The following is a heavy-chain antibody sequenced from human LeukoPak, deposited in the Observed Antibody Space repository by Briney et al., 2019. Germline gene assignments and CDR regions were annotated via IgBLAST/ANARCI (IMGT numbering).Heavy chain of an antibody. CDR1: GYTFTGYY. V-gene: IGHV1-2*02. J-gene: IGHJ4*02. CDR2: INPNSGGT. CDR3: ARSCRGDCYSDLDY. D-gene: IGHD2-21*02. Sequence: RASVKVSCKASGYTFTGYYMHWVRQAPGQGLEWMGWINPNSGGTNYAQEFQGRVTMTRDTSISTAYMELSRLRSDDTAVYYCARSCRGDCYSDLDYWGQGTLVTVSS.